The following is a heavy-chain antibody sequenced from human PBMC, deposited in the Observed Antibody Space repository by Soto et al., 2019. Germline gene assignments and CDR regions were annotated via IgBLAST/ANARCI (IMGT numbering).Heavy chain of an antibody. Sequence: QVQLVQSAGEVKKPGASVKVSCKASGYTFIRYGITWVRQAPGQGLEWMGWISPYNDYTIYAQKLQGRVTMTTDTSTRKVYLDWRSLNSDDTAVYYCARGGYYDNTWGKLSHYGLDVWGQGTSVTVSS. J-gene: IGHJ6*02. D-gene: IGHD3-16*01. CDR2: ISPYNDYT. V-gene: IGHV1-18*01. CDR3: ARGGYYDNTWGKLSHYGLDV. CDR1: GYTFIRYG.